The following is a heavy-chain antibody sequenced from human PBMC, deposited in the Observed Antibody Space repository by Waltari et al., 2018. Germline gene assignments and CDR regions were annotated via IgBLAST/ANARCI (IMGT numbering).Heavy chain of an antibody. CDR2: INHSGST. CDR3: ARGRDSSGWYGYYYYGMDV. J-gene: IGHJ6*02. Sequence: QVQLQQWGAGLLKPSETLSLPCAVYGGSFSGSYWSWIRQPPGTGLEWIGEINHSGSTNYNPSLKSRVTISVDTSKNQFSLKLSSVTAADTAVYYCARGRDSSGWYGYYYYGMDVWGQGTTVTVSS. D-gene: IGHD6-19*01. V-gene: IGHV4-34*01. CDR1: GGSFSGSY.